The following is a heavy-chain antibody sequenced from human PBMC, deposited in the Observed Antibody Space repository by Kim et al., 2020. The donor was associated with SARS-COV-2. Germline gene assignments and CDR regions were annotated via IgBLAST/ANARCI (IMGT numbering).Heavy chain of an antibody. J-gene: IGHJ4*02. CDR2: ISGSGGST. Sequence: GGSLRLSCAASGFTFSSYAMSWVRQAPGKGLEWVSAISGSGGSTYYADSVKGRFTISRDNSKNTLYLQINSLRAEDTAVYYCAKVSGVDILTGYGGFDYWGQGTLVTVSS. V-gene: IGHV3-23*01. CDR3: AKVSGVDILTGYGGFDY. CDR1: GFTFSSYA. D-gene: IGHD3-9*01.